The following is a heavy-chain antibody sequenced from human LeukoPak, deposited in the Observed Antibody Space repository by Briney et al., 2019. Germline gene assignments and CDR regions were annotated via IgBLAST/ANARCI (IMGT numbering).Heavy chain of an antibody. D-gene: IGHD3-3*01. CDR1: GCTLSSYG. CDR2: IRYDGSNK. CDR3: AKDLLESPYYDFWSGYYPLDY. V-gene: IGHV3-30*02. Sequence: LTGGSRRLSCAAAGCTLSSYGMHWVRQAPAKWLEGVAFIRYDGSNKYYADSVKGRFTISRENSKNTPYLQMNSLRAEDTAVYYCAKDLLESPYYDFWSGYYPLDYWGPGTLVTVSS. J-gene: IGHJ4*02.